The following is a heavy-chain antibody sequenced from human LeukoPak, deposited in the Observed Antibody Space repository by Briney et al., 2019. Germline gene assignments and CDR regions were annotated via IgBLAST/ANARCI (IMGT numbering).Heavy chain of an antibody. CDR2: IYYSGST. Sequence: SQTLSLTCTVSGGSISSGGYYWNWIRQPAGKGLEWIGYIYYSGSTNYNPSLKSRVTISVDTSKNQFSLKLSSVTAADTAVYYCARTYVWGTRRLGQGPYFDLWGRGTLVTVSS. V-gene: IGHV4-61*10. CDR1: GGSISSGGYY. D-gene: IGHD3-16*01. J-gene: IGHJ2*01. CDR3: ARTYVWGTRRLGQGPYFDL.